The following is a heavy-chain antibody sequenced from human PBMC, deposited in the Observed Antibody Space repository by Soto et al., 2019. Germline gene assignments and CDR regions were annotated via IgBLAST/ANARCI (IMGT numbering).Heavy chain of an antibody. CDR3: ARANEWELRGNWFDP. CDR1: GFTFDDYG. V-gene: IGHV3-20*04. Sequence: EVQLVESGGGVVRPGGSLRLSCAASGFTFDDYGMSWVRQAPGKGLEWVSGINWNGGSTGYADSVKGRFTISRDNAKNPLYLQMNSLRAEDTALYYCARANEWELRGNWFDPWGQGTLVTVSS. D-gene: IGHD1-26*01. J-gene: IGHJ5*02. CDR2: INWNGGST.